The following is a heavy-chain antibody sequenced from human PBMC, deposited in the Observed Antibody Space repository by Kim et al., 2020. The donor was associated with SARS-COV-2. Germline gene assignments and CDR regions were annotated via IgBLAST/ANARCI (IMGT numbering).Heavy chain of an antibody. CDR1: GFSLSTSGMC. CDR3: ARMGSSSWLAYYGMDV. Sequence: SGPTLVNPTQTLTLTCTFSGFSLSTSGMCVSWIRQPPGKALEWLALIDWDDDKYYSTSLKTRLTISKDTSKNQVVLTMTNMDPVDTATYYCARMGSSSWLAYYGMDVWGQGTTVTVSS. J-gene: IGHJ6*02. D-gene: IGHD6-13*01. CDR2: IDWDDDK. V-gene: IGHV2-70*01.